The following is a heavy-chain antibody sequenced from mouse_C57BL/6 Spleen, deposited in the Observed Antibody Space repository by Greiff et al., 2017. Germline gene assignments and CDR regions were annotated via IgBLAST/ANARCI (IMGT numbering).Heavy chain of an antibody. D-gene: IGHD1-1*01. Sequence: EVQGVESGGGLVQPKGSLKLSCAASGFSFNTYAMNWVRQAPGKGLEWVARIRSKSNNYATYYADSVKDRFTISRDDSESMLYLQMNNCKTEDTAMYYCVRDGIITTVVGNWYFDVWGTGTTVTVSS. V-gene: IGHV10-1*01. CDR2: IRSKSNNYAT. CDR3: VRDGIITTVVGNWYFDV. CDR1: GFSFNTYA. J-gene: IGHJ1*03.